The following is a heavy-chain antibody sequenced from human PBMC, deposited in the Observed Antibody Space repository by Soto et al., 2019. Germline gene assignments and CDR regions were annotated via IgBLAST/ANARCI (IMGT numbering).Heavy chain of an antibody. D-gene: IGHD3-16*02. CDR1: GFTFSSYA. Sequence: GGSLRLSCAASGFTFSSYAMSWVRQAPGKGLEWVSAISGSGGSTYYADSVKGRFTISRDNSKNTLYLQMNSLRAEDTAVYYCAKPPLGDRDQYIWGSYPDPMTPFDYWGQGTLVTVSS. J-gene: IGHJ4*02. CDR2: ISGSGGST. CDR3: AKPPLGDRDQYIWGSYPDPMTPFDY. V-gene: IGHV3-23*01.